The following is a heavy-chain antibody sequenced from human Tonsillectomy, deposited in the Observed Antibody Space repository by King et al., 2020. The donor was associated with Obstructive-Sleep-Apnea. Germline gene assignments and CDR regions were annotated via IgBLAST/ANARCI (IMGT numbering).Heavy chain of an antibody. J-gene: IGHJ5*02. CDR1: GYTFTSYG. V-gene: IGHV1-18*01. CDR2: ISAYNGNT. Sequence: VQLVPSGAEVKKPGASVKVSCKASGYTFTSYGINWVRQAPGQGLQWMGLISAYNGNTNYAQKLQGRVTMTTDTSTSTAYMELRSLRSDDTAVYYCARDRSDSGSYYGFDPWGQGTLVTVSS. D-gene: IGHD1-26*01. CDR3: ARDRSDSGSYYGFDP.